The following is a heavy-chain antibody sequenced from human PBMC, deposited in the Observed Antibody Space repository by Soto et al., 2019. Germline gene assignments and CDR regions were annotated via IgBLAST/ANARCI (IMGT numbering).Heavy chain of an antibody. CDR3: AHLPWKQLWHRAQVVY. CDR1: GFSLRTSGGG. CDR2: IYWDDDK. Sequence: SGPTLGNPTQTLTLTCTFSGFSLRTSGGGVGWVRQPPGKALEWLGIIYWDDDKRYSPSLKSRVTITKDTFKNQLVLTMTNMDPVDTATYYCAHLPWKQLWHRAQVVYWGQGTPVTVSS. D-gene: IGHD5-18*01. J-gene: IGHJ4*02. V-gene: IGHV2-5*02.